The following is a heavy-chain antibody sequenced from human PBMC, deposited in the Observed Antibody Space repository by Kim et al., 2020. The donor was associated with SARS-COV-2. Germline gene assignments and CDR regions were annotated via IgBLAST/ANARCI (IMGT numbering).Heavy chain of an antibody. Sequence: SLRLSCAASGFTFGDYAMHWVRQAPGKGLEWVSGISWNSGSIGYADSVKGRFTISRDNAKNSLYLQMNSLRAEDTALYYCAKDIERDYGEYNWFDPWGQGTLVTVSS. V-gene: IGHV3-9*01. CDR3: AKDIERDYGEYNWFDP. CDR2: ISWNSGSI. J-gene: IGHJ5*02. CDR1: GFTFGDYA. D-gene: IGHD3-10*01.